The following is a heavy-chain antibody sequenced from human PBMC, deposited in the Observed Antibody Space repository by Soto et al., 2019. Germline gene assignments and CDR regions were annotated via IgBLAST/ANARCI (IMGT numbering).Heavy chain of an antibody. CDR3: ALTILLGGHYYNYYGMDV. J-gene: IGHJ6*02. CDR1: GGTFSSYA. D-gene: IGHD2-15*01. V-gene: IGHV1-69*13. Sequence: SVKVSCKASGGTFSSYAISWVRQAPGQGLEWMGGIIPIFGTANYAQKFQGRVTITADESTSTAYMELSSLRSADTAVYYCALTILLGGHYYNYYGMDVWGQGTMVTVYS. CDR2: IIPIFGTA.